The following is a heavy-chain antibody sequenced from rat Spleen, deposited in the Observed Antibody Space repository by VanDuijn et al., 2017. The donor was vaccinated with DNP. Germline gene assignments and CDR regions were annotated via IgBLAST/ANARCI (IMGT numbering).Heavy chain of an antibody. J-gene: IGHJ3*01. CDR1: GFSITSYT. Sequence: QVQLKESGPGLVQPSQILSLTCTVPGFSITSYTVSWVRQHPGKGLAWMGKMLYDGDTAYNSALKSRLSISRDTSKIQVFLKMNSLQTDDTGTYYCTSDSLNSSSFVYWGQGSLVTVSS. V-gene: IGHV2-63*01. CDR2: MLYDGDT. D-gene: IGHD1-2*01. CDR3: TSDSLNSSSFVY.